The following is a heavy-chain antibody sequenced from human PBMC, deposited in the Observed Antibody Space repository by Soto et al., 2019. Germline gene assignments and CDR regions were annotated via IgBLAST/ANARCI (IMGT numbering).Heavy chain of an antibody. D-gene: IGHD3-3*01. Sequence: SETLSLTCIVSGGSISSYYWSWIRQPPGKGLEWIGNIYYSGSTNYNPSLKSRVTISVDTSKNQFSLKLNSVTAADTAVYFCARGCSADFDFWGASYYFDYWGQGTLVTVSS. V-gene: IGHV4-59*01. CDR1: GGSISSYY. CDR3: ARGCSADFDFWGASYYFDY. J-gene: IGHJ4*02. CDR2: IYYSGST.